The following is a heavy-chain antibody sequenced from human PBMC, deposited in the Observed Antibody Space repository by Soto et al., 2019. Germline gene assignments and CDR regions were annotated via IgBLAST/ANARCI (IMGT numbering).Heavy chain of an antibody. D-gene: IGHD2-15*01. CDR1: GFTFSNAW. V-gene: IGHV3-15*01. Sequence: EVQLVESGGGLVKPGGSLRLSCAASGFTFSNAWMSWVRQAPGKGLEWVGRIKSKTDGGTTDYAAPVKGRFTISRDDSKNTLYLQMNSLKTEDTAVYYCTTDPAGGGNPILPVDYWGQGTLVTVSS. CDR3: TTDPAGGGNPILPVDY. J-gene: IGHJ4*02. CDR2: IKSKTDGGTT.